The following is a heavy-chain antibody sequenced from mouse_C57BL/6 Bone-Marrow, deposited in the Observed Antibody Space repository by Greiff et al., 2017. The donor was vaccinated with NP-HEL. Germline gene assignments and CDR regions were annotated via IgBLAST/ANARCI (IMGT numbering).Heavy chain of an antibody. CDR2: ISSGGDYI. J-gene: IGHJ3*01. D-gene: IGHD2-5*01. CDR3: TRSHYSNGFAY. CDR1: GFTFSSYA. Sequence: EVHLVESGEGLVKPGGSLKLSCAASGFTFSSYAMSWVRQTPEKRLEWVAYISSGGDYIYYADTVKGRFTISRDSARNTLYLQMSSLKSEDTAMYYCTRSHYSNGFAYWGKGTLVTVSA. V-gene: IGHV5-9-1*02.